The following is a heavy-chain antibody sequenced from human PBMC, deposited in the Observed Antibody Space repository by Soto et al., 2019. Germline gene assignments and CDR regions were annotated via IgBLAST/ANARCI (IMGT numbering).Heavy chain of an antibody. D-gene: IGHD4-17*01. V-gene: IGHV4-39*01. CDR1: GGSISSSSYY. Sequence: TETLSLTCTVSGGSISSSSYYWGWIRQPPGKGLEWIGSIYYSGSTYYNPSLKSRVTISVDTSKNQFSLKLSSVTAADTAVYYCARQGSTTVTIFDYWGQGPLVTVYS. CDR3: ARQGSTTVTIFDY. J-gene: IGHJ4*02. CDR2: IYYSGST.